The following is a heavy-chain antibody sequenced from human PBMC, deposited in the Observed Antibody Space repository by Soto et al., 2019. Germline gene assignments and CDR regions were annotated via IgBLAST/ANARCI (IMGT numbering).Heavy chain of an antibody. CDR2: ISSSSSDI. J-gene: IGHJ4*02. Sequence: HPGGSLRLSCAASEFTFSSDHMNWVRQAPGKGLEWISYISSSSSDIYYADSVKGRFTISRDDSKNTLYLQLNSLRAEDTTVYDCQQDAQTYYYDSGHFEYWGRGTLVTVAS. D-gene: IGHD3-22*01. CDR1: EFTFSSDH. CDR3: QQDAQTYYYDSGHFEY. V-gene: IGHV3-48*01.